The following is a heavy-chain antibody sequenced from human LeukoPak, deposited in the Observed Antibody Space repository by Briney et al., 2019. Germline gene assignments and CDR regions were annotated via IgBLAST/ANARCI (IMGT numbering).Heavy chain of an antibody. V-gene: IGHV3-9*03. Sequence: PGGSLRLSCAASGFTFDDYAMHLVRQAPGKGLEWVSGISWNSGSIVYADSVKGRFTISRDNAKNSLYLQMNSLRAEDMALYYCAKADGARVPAAFDYWGQGTLVTVSS. CDR2: ISWNSGSI. CDR1: GFTFDDYA. J-gene: IGHJ4*02. D-gene: IGHD2-2*01. CDR3: AKADGARVPAAFDY.